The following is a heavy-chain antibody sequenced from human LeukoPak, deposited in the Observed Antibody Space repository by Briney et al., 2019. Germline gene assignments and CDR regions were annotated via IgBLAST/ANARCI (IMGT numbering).Heavy chain of an antibody. CDR2: IYYSGST. V-gene: IGHV4-59*01. CDR1: GGSISSYY. CDR3: ARFPGIAAAGRAPYYYYMDV. Sequence: PSETLSLTCTVSGGSISSYYWSWIRQPPGKGLEWIGYIYYSGSTNYNPSLKSRVTISVDTSKNQFSLKLSSVTAADTAVYYCARFPGIAAAGRAPYYYYMDVWGKGTTVTVSS. J-gene: IGHJ6*03. D-gene: IGHD6-13*01.